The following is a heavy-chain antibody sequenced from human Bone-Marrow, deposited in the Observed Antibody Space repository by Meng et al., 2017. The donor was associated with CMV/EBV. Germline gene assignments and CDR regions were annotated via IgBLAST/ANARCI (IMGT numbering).Heavy chain of an antibody. J-gene: IGHJ4*02. D-gene: IGHD3-22*01. CDR2: ISYDGSNK. CDR3: ARGIVVVNPYYFDY. CDR1: GFTFSSYA. V-gene: IGHV3-30*04. Sequence: SCAASGFTFSSYAMRWVRQAPGKGLEWVAVISYDGSNKYYADSVKGRFTISRDNSKNTLYLQMNSLRAEDTAVYYCARGIVVVNPYYFDYWGQGTLVTVSS.